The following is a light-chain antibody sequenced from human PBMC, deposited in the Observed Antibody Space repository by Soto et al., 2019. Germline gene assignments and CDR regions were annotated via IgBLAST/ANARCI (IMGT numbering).Light chain of an antibody. CDR1: QPIDTS. CDR3: QQSYSSPFT. CDR2: AAS. J-gene: IGKJ3*01. V-gene: IGKV1-39*01. Sequence: DIQMTQAPSSPSASVGDRVTITCRASQPIDTSLNWYQQKPGNAPRLLIYAASSWQSGVPLRFSGSGSGTNFTLTISSLQPEDFATYYCQQSYSSPFTFGPGTKVDIK.